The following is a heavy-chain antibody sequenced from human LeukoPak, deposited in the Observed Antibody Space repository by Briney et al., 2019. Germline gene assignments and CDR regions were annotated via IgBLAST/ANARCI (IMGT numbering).Heavy chain of an antibody. CDR3: ARREAVASRPYDS. CDR1: GGSISRSGFY. Sequence: PSETLSLTCTVSGGSISRSGFYWAWVRQPPGKGLEWLGSFSYTGGTYYNPSLESRVAISADTSKNQFSLNLRSVTAVDTAEYFCARREAVASRPYDSWGQGTLVTVSS. D-gene: IGHD6-19*01. CDR2: FSYTGGT. J-gene: IGHJ4*02. V-gene: IGHV4-39*01.